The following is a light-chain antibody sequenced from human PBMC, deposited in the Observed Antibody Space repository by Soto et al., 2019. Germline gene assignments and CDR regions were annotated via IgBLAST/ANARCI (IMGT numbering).Light chain of an antibody. V-gene: IGKV1-9*01. CDR3: QQLNTYPVT. Sequence: IQLTQSPSSLSASVGARVPITCRARQGISRYLSWYQQKPGRAPKLLISAASTLQSGVPARFSGSGSGTDFTLSITSLQPEDFATYYCQQLNTYPVTFGGGTKVDIK. CDR1: QGISRY. CDR2: AAS. J-gene: IGKJ4*01.